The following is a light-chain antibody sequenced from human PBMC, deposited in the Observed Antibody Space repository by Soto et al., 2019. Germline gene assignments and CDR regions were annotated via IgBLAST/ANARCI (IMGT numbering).Light chain of an antibody. Sequence: ESVLTQAPGTLSLSPGERATISCRASQSVSSKYLAWYQQKPGQAPRVLIYGTSIRASGVPERFSGGGAGTDFTLTITRLEPEDFAVYYCQQYGSSLFTFGPGTKVDIK. V-gene: IGKV3-20*01. J-gene: IGKJ3*01. CDR1: QSVSSKY. CDR2: GTS. CDR3: QQYGSSLFT.